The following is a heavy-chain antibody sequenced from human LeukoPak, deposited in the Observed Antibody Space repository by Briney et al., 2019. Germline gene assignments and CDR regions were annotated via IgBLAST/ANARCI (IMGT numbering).Heavy chain of an antibody. J-gene: IGHJ4*02. D-gene: IGHD4-17*01. Sequence: GGSLRLSCAASGFTVSTNYMNWVRQAPGKGLEWVSVLSVSGGTTYYADSVKGRFTISRDNSKNTLYLQMNSLRAEDTAVYYCAKGLRFFDYWGQGTLVTVSS. CDR1: GFTVSTNY. V-gene: IGHV3-23*01. CDR3: AKGLRFFDY. CDR2: LSVSGGTT.